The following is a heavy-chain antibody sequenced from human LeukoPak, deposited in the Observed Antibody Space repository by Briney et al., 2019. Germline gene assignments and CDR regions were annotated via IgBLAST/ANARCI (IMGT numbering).Heavy chain of an antibody. Sequence: PWGSLRLSCAASGFTFSSYGMHWVRQAPGKGLEGVAVISYDGSNKYYADSVKGRFTISRDNSKNTLYLQMNSLRAEDTAVYYCAKDTRSSGLDLPDYWGQGTLVTVSS. V-gene: IGHV3-30*18. CDR1: GFTFSSYG. CDR3: AKDTRSSGLDLPDY. CDR2: ISYDGSNK. D-gene: IGHD6-19*01. J-gene: IGHJ4*02.